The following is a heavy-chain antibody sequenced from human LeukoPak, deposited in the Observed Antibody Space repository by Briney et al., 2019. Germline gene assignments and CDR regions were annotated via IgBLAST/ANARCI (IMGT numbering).Heavy chain of an antibody. CDR1: GYSFTSYW. D-gene: IGHD2-8*01. CDR3: ARLAFCTNAVCFSNYYYSMDV. CDR2: IYPDDSDT. V-gene: IGHV5-51*01. Sequence: GKSLKISFKGSGYSFTSYWIGWVRQMPGKGLEWMGIIYPDDSDTKYSPSFQGQVTISADKSISTAYLQWSSLKASDTAMYYCARLAFCTNAVCFSNYYYSMDVWGRGTTVTVSS. J-gene: IGHJ6*03.